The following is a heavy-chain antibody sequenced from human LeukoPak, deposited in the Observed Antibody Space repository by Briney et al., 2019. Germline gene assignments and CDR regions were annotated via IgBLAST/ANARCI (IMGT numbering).Heavy chain of an antibody. CDR2: ISTYNGNT. CDR3: ARDWEDIVVVPAAMDYYYYYGMDV. D-gene: IGHD2-2*01. CDR1: GYPFTSYG. Sequence: ASVKVSCKASGYPFTSYGISWVRQAPGQGLEWMGWISTYNGNTNYAQKVQGRVTLTRDTSTSTAYMELRSLRPDDTAVYYCARDWEDIVVVPAAMDYYYYYGMDVWGQGTTVTVSS. V-gene: IGHV1-18*01. J-gene: IGHJ6*02.